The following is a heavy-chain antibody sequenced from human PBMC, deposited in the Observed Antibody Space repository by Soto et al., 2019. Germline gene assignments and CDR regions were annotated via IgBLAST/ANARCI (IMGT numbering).Heavy chain of an antibody. V-gene: IGHV3-23*01. Sequence: PGGSKLLSTTSSGFHFSSYAMSWVRQAPGKGLEWVSAISGSDNTTYYADSVKGRFTISRDNSKNTLYLQMSSLRADDTAVYYCAPMGVWGQGTTVTVSS. CDR3: APMGV. CDR1: GFHFSSYA. CDR2: ISGSDNTT. J-gene: IGHJ6*02.